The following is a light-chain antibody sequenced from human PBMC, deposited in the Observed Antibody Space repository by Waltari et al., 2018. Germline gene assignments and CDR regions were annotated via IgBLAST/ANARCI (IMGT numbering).Light chain of an antibody. CDR2: VNRDGSH. CDR3: QTGGHGTWV. CDR1: SGHSSNV. Sequence: QLVLTQSPSASASLGASVKLTCTLSSGHSSNVIAWLQQQQEKCPRYLMKVNRDGSHSKGDKIPDRFSGSSSGTEHYLTISSLQSEDEADYYCQTGGHGTWVFGGGTKLTVL. V-gene: IGLV4-69*01. J-gene: IGLJ3*02.